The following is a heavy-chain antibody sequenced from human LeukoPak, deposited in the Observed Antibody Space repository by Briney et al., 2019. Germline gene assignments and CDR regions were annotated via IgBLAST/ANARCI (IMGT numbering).Heavy chain of an antibody. CDR2: INPHTGGA. D-gene: IGHD3-16*01. CDR3: ARHGSAGGYSYNSGMDV. CDR1: GYIFTHYY. V-gene: IGHV1-2*02. Sequence: ASVKVSCKACGYIFTHYYVLWVRQAPGEGREGMGWINPHTGGAQYAQKFKGRVTMTRDMSIITVYMQLSSLRSDDTAVYYCARHGSAGGYSYNSGMDVWGQGTTVTVSS. J-gene: IGHJ6*02.